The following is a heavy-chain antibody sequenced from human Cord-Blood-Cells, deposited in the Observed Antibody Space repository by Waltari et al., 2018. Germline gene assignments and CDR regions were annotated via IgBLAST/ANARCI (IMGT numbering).Heavy chain of an antibody. J-gene: IGHJ4*02. CDR2: ISYDGSNK. Sequence: QVQLVESGGGVVRPGRSLRLSCAASGFTFSSYGMHWVRQAPGKGLEWVAVISYDGSNKYYADSVKGRFTISRDNSKNTLYLQMNSLRAEDTAVYYCAKENTAGADYWGQGTLVTVSS. CDR1: GFTFSSYG. D-gene: IGHD5-18*01. CDR3: AKENTAGADY. V-gene: IGHV3-30*18.